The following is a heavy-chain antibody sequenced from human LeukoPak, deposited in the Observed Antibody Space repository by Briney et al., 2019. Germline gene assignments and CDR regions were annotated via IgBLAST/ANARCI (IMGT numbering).Heavy chain of an antibody. CDR3: ARDRGVVYYYGMDV. CDR1: GFTFSTYA. CDR2: ISYDGSNK. D-gene: IGHD2-21*01. J-gene: IGHJ6*02. Sequence: GRSLRLSCAASGFTFSTYAMHWVRQAPGKGLEWVAVISYDGSNKYYADSVKGRFTISRDNSKNTLYLEMNSLRAEDTAVYYCARDRGVVYYYGMDVWGQGTTVTVSS. V-gene: IGHV3-30-3*01.